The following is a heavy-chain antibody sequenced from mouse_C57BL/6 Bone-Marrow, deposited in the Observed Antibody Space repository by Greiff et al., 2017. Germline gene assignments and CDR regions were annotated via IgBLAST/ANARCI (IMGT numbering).Heavy chain of an antibody. CDR1: GYTFTDYY. J-gene: IGHJ4*01. V-gene: IGHV1-76*01. CDR3: AGGDYDGDYYAMDY. D-gene: IGHD2-4*01. CDR2: IYPGSGNT. Sequence: VQLQQSGAELVRPGASVKLSCKASGYTFTDYYINWVKQRPGQGLEWIARIYPGSGNTYYNEKFKGKATLTAEKSSSTAYMQLSSLTSEDSAVYCCAGGDYDGDYYAMDYWGQGTSVTVSS.